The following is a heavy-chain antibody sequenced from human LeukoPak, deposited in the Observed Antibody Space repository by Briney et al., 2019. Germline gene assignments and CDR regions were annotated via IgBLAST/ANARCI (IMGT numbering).Heavy chain of an antibody. Sequence: SETLSLTCTVSGGPISSYYWSWIRQPPGKGLEWIGYIYYSGSTNYNPSLKSRVTISVDTSKNQFSLKLSSATAADTAVYYCARAYYYDSSRGAFDIWGQGTMVTVSS. V-gene: IGHV4-59*01. CDR1: GGPISSYY. CDR2: IYYSGST. D-gene: IGHD3-22*01. CDR3: ARAYYYDSSRGAFDI. J-gene: IGHJ3*02.